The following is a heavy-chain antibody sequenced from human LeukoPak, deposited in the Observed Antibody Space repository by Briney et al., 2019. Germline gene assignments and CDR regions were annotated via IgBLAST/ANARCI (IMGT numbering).Heavy chain of an antibody. CDR3: AKTRFLLTDHAFDI. D-gene: IGHD1-14*01. CDR1: GFTFSSYA. CDR2: ISGSGGST. J-gene: IGHJ3*02. V-gene: IGHV3-23*01. Sequence: GGSLRLSCAASGFTFSSYAMSGVRQAPGKGLEWVSAISGSGGSTYYEDSVQGRFTISRDNSKNTLYLQMNSLRAEDTAVYYCAKTRFLLTDHAFDIWGQGTMVTVSS.